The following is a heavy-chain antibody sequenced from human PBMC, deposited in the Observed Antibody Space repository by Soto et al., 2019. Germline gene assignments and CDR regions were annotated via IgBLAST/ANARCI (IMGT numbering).Heavy chain of an antibody. CDR3: PKGDNIGPKTGYDFDT. CDR2: TYFRSKWYN. V-gene: IGHV6-1*01. J-gene: IGHJ4*02. Sequence: QTLSLTFAISGASVSSNTASWNWIRQSPSRGLEWLGRTYFRSKWYNDYAVSVKSRIIINPDTSNNQFSLQLNSVTPEDTAVYFCPKGDNIGPKTGYDFDTWGQGMMDTVSS. CDR1: GASVSSNTAS. D-gene: IGHD5-12*01.